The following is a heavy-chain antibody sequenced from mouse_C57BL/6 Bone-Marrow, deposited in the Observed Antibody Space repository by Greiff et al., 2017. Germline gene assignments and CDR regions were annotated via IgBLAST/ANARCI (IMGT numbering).Heavy chain of an antibody. CDR1: GYTFTSYW. D-gene: IGHD2-3*01. J-gene: IGHJ1*03. V-gene: IGHV1-64*01. CDR2: FHPNSGST. CDR3: ADGYYVYWYFDV. Sequence: VQLQQPGAELVKPGASVKLSCKASGYTFTSYWMHWVKQRPGQGLEWIGMFHPNSGSTNYNEKFKSKATLTVDKSSSTAYMQLSSLTSEDSAVYYCADGYYVYWYFDVWGTGTTVTVSS.